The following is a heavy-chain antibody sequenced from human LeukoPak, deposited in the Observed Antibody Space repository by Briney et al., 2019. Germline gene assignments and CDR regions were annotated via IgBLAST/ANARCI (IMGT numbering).Heavy chain of an antibody. J-gene: IGHJ4*02. V-gene: IGHV4-39*01. D-gene: IGHD5-12*01. CDR3: ARHVRGYSGYDPSPFDY. CDR2: ISYTGST. CDR1: GDSIISSSYY. Sequence: SETLSLTCTVSGDSIISSSYYWGWIRQPPGKGREWIGSISYTGSTDYNPFLKSRFTISVDTSKNQFSLRLTSVTAADTALYYCARHVRGYSGYDPSPFDYWGQGTLVTVSS.